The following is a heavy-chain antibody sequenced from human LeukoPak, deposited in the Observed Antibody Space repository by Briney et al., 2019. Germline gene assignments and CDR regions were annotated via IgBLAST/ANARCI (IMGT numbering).Heavy chain of an antibody. CDR1: GSSISSGYY. Sequence: PSAPLSLTCAVSGSSISSGYYWGWLRQPPGKGLEWLGSIYHSGSTYYNPSLKSRVTISVATSKHQFSLKLSSVTAADTAVYYCARLPSATYYYYYMDVWGKGTTVTVSS. CDR3: ARLPSATYYYYYMDV. J-gene: IGHJ6*03. V-gene: IGHV4-38-2*01. CDR2: IYHSGST. D-gene: IGHD2-15*01.